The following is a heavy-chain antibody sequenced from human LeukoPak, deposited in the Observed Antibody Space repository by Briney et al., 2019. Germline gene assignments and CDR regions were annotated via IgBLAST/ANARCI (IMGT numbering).Heavy chain of an antibody. D-gene: IGHD3-10*01. CDR1: GGSISSYY. CDR3: AREGVLLWFGELLFWWFDP. J-gene: IGHJ5*02. Sequence: MASETLSLTCTVSGGSISSYYWSWIRQPAGKGLEWIGRIYTSGSTNYNPSLKSRVTISVDTSKNQFSLKLSSVTAADTAVYYCAREGVLLWFGELLFWWFDPWGQGTLVTVSS. CDR2: IYTSGST. V-gene: IGHV4-4*07.